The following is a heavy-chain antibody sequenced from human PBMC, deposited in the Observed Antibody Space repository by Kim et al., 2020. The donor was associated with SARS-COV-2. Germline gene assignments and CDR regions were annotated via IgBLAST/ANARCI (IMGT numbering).Heavy chain of an antibody. Sequence: AASVKGIFSISRDDSKSVAYLQMNSLKTEDTAVYYCSRGDSSGWAPFDYWGQGTLVTVSS. V-gene: IGHV3-49*02. J-gene: IGHJ4*02. CDR3: SRGDSSGWAPFDY. D-gene: IGHD6-19*01.